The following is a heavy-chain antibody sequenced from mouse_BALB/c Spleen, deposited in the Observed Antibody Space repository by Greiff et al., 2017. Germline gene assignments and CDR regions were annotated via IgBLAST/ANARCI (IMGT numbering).Heavy chain of an antibody. CDR3: TRSQTARATADY. Sequence: QVQLQQPGAELVRPGASVKLSCKASGYTFTSYWINWVKQRPGQGLEWIGNIYPSDSYTNYNQKFKDKATLTVDKSSSTAYMQLSSPTSEDSAVYYCTRSQTARATADYWGQGTTLTVSS. CDR2: IYPSDSYT. J-gene: IGHJ2*01. V-gene: IGHV1-69*02. CDR1: GYTFTSYW. D-gene: IGHD3-2*01.